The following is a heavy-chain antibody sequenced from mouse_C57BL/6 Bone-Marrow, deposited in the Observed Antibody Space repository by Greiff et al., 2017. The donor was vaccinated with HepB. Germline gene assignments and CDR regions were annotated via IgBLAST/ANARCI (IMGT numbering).Heavy chain of an antibody. D-gene: IGHD2-2*01. V-gene: IGHV1-52*01. CDR2: IDPSDSET. CDR3: ARERGVTTRYYFDY. Sequence: QVQLKQPGAELVRPGSSVKLSCKASGYTFTSYWMHWVKQRPIQGLEWIGNIDPSDSETHYNQKFKDKATLTVDKSSSTAYMQLSSLTSEDSAVYYCARERGVTTRYYFDYWGQGTTLTVSS. J-gene: IGHJ2*01. CDR1: GYTFTSYW.